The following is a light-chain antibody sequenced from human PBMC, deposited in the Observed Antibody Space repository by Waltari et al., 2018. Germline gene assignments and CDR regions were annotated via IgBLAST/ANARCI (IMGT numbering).Light chain of an antibody. Sequence: EIVLTQSPGTLSLSPGERATLSCRASQSVSGSYLAWYQQKPGQAPRLLIYRVSIRATGAPDRFSGSGSGTDFTLSISRLGPDDFALYYCQHFGGSQWTFGQGTRVDLK. V-gene: IGKV3-20*01. J-gene: IGKJ1*01. CDR3: QHFGGSQWT. CDR2: RVS. CDR1: QSVSGSY.